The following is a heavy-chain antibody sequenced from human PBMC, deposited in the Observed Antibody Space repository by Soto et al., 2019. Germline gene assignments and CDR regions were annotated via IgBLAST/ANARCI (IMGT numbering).Heavy chain of an antibody. V-gene: IGHV3-30-3*01. CDR3: ARSAIQLWILDY. CDR1: GFTFSSYA. J-gene: IGHJ4*02. D-gene: IGHD5-18*01. CDR2: ISYDGSNK. Sequence: GGSLRLSCAASGFTFSSYAMHWVRQAPGKGLEWVAVISYDGSNKYYADSVKGRFTISRDNSKNTLYLQMNSLRAEDTAVYYCARSAIQLWILDYWGQGTLVTVSS.